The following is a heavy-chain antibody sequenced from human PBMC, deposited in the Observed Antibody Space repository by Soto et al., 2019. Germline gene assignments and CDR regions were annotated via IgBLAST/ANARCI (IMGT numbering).Heavy chain of an antibody. CDR3: ARGRYCLTGRCFPNWFDS. CDR1: GDSISNLDYF. Sequence: SETLSLTCSVSGDSISNLDYFWAWIRQPPGQALEYIGYIYKSATTYYNPSFGGRVAISVDTSKSQFSLNVTSVTAADTAVYFCARGRYCLTGRCFPNWFDSWGQGALVTVSS. D-gene: IGHD7-27*01. J-gene: IGHJ5*01. CDR2: IYKSATT. V-gene: IGHV4-30-4*01.